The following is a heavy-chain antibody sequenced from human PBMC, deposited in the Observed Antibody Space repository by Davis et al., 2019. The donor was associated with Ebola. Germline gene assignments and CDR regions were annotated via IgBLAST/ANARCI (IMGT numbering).Heavy chain of an antibody. CDR1: GGAIRSNY. V-gene: IGHV4-59*12. J-gene: IGHJ4*02. CDR3: ARGDSYYDPSGYYAGPEAPDH. D-gene: IGHD3-22*01. CDR2: IYSGST. Sequence: MPSETLSLTCTVSGGAIRSNYLSWIRQSPGKGLEWIGYIYSGSTDYSPSLKSRFSISEDTSKNQFSLKLSSVTAADTAVYYCARGDSYYDPSGYYAGPEAPDHWGQGPLVSVSS.